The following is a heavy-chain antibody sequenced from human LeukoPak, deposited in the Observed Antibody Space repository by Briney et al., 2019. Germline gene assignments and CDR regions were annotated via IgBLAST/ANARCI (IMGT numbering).Heavy chain of an antibody. Sequence: ASVKVSCKASGYTFTSYGISWVRQAPGQGLEWMGWISAYNGNTNYAQKLQGRVAMTTDTSTSTAYMELRSLRSDDTAVYYCARGLEWLTRRHTWFDPWGQGTLVTVSS. J-gene: IGHJ5*02. D-gene: IGHD3-3*01. CDR3: ARGLEWLTRRHTWFDP. V-gene: IGHV1-18*01. CDR2: ISAYNGNT. CDR1: GYTFTSYG.